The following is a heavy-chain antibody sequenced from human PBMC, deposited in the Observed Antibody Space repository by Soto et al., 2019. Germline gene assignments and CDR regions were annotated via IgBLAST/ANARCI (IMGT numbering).Heavy chain of an antibody. V-gene: IGHV3-23*01. CDR1: GFTFRSYA. CDR2: ISGSGGST. CDR3: AKDYDFWSGSYYYYMDV. D-gene: IGHD3-3*01. J-gene: IGHJ6*03. Sequence: GGSLRLSCAASGFTFRSYAMSWVRQAPGKGLEWVSAISGSGGSTYYADSVKGRFTISRDNSKNTLYLQMNSLRAEDTAVYYCAKDYDFWSGSYYYYMDVWGKGTTVTVSS.